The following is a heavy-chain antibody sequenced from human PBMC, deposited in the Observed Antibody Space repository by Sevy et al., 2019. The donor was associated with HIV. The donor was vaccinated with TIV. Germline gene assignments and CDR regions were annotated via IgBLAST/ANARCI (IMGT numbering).Heavy chain of an antibody. CDR2: MNPNSGNT. D-gene: IGHD3-22*01. Sequence: GESLKISCKASGYTFTSYDINWVRQATGQGLEWMGWMNPNSGNTGYAQKFQGRVTMTRNTSISTAYMELSSLRSEDTAVYYCARGDSSGYYYVGWFDPWGQGTLITVSS. J-gene: IGHJ5*02. V-gene: IGHV1-8*01. CDR3: ARGDSSGYYYVGWFDP. CDR1: GYTFTSYD.